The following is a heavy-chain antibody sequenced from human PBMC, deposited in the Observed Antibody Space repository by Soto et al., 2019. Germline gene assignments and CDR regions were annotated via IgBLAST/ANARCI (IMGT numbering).Heavy chain of an antibody. CDR1: GGSFSGYY. V-gene: IGHV4-34*01. CDR2: INHSGST. J-gene: IGHJ5*02. D-gene: IGHD2-2*01. CDR3: ARGPKDIVVVPAAIDLYNWFDP. Sequence: SETLFLTCAVYGGSFSGYYWSWIRQPPGKGLEWIGEINHSGSTNYNPSLKSRVTISVDTSKNQFSLKLSSVTAADTAVYYCARGPKDIVVVPAAIDLYNWFDPWGQGTLVTVSS.